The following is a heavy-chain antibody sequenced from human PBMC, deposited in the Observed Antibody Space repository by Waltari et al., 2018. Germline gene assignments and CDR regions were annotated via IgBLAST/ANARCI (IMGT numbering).Heavy chain of an antibody. CDR1: GGSISSSSYY. D-gene: IGHD2-15*01. Sequence: QLQLQESGPGLVKPSETLSLTCTVSGGSISSSSYYWGWIRQPPGKGLEWIGSIYYSGSTYYNPSLKSRVTRSVETSKNQFSLKLSSVTAADTAVYYCARVLGYCSGGSCPLDYWGQGTLVTVSS. V-gene: IGHV4-39*07. CDR3: ARVLGYCSGGSCPLDY. CDR2: IYYSGST. J-gene: IGHJ4*02.